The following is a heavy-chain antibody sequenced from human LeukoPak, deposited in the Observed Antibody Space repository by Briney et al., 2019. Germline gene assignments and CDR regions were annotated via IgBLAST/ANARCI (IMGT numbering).Heavy chain of an antibody. CDR2: IYHSGST. CDR1: GDSIDSGGYS. V-gene: IGHV4-30-2*01. Sequence: SQTLSLTCTISGDSIDSGGYSWSWIRQPPGKGLEWIGYIYHSGSTYYNPSLKSRVSISVDRSKNQFSLKLSSVTAADTAVYYCARGCSGGSCYTFDPWGQGTLVTVSS. D-gene: IGHD2-15*01. J-gene: IGHJ5*02. CDR3: ARGCSGGSCYTFDP.